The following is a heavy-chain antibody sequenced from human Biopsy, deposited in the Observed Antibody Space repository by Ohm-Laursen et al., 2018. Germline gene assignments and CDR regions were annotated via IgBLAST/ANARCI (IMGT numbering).Heavy chain of an antibody. CDR2: IYNTETT. CDR1: TFSTYW. CDR3: ARHPTGFWFDP. V-gene: IGHV4-39*01. J-gene: IGHJ5*02. Sequence: TFSTYWMTWVRQPPGKGLEWIGSIYNTETTFYNPSLKSRVTISVDTSTNQFSLKVSSVTAADTALYFCARHPTGFWFDPWGHGTLVTVSS.